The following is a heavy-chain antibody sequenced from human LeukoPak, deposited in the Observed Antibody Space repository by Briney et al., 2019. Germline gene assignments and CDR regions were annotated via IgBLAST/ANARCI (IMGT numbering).Heavy chain of an antibody. V-gene: IGHV3-30*02. CDR2: IRYDGSNK. J-gene: IGHJ4*02. Sequence: QAGGSLRLSCAASGFTFSSYGMHWVRQAPGKGLEWVAFIRYDGSNKYYADSVKGRFTISRDNSKNTPYLQMNSLRAEDTAVYYCAKGREVVPAAMVDYWGQGTLVTVSS. CDR3: AKGREVVPAAMVDY. D-gene: IGHD2-2*01. CDR1: GFTFSSYG.